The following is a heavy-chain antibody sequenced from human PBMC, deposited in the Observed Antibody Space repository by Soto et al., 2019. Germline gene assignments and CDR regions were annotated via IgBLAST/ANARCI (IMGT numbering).Heavy chain of an antibody. D-gene: IGHD2-8*01. CDR1: GGSISSGGYY. CDR2: IYYSGST. CDR3: ARGYCTNGVCSGFNFDY. Sequence: SETLSLTCTFSGGSISSGGYYCSWIRQHPWKGLEWIGYIYYSGSTYYNPSLKSRVTISVDTSKNQFSLKLSSVTAADTAVYYCARGYCTNGVCSGFNFDYWGQGTLVTVS. J-gene: IGHJ4*02. V-gene: IGHV4-31*03.